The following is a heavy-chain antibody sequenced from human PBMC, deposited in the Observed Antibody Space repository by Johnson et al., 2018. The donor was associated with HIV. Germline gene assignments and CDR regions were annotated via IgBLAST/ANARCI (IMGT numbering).Heavy chain of an antibody. V-gene: IGHV3-30*03. Sequence: QVQLVESGGGVVQPGRSLRLSCAASGFTFSSYGMHWVRQAPGKGLEWVASINQDGSEKRYADSVKGRFTISRDNSKNTLYLQMNSLRAEDTAVYYCARDKGGIVGYDAFDIWGQGTMVTVSS. D-gene: IGHD1-26*01. CDR1: GFTFSSYG. CDR3: ARDKGGIVGYDAFDI. J-gene: IGHJ3*02. CDR2: INQDGSEK.